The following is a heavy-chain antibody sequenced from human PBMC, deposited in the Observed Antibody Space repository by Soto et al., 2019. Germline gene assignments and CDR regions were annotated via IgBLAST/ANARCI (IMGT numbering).Heavy chain of an antibody. J-gene: IGHJ4*02. CDR3: ARAGYDILTGYYKGDFDY. CDR2: INPSGGST. V-gene: IGHV1-46*01. Sequence: ASVKVSCKASGYTFTSYYMHWVRQAPGQGLEWMGIINPSGGSTSYAQKFQGRVTMTRDTSTSTVYMELSSLRSEDTAVYYCARAGYDILTGYYKGDFDYWGQGTLVTVSS. CDR1: GYTFTSYY. D-gene: IGHD3-9*01.